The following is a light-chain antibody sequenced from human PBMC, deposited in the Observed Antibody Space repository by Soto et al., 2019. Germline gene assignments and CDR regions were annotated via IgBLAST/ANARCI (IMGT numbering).Light chain of an antibody. CDR1: PSVSRSY. CDR2: GPC. CDR3: QQYNKWPLT. Sequence: EILFTQSPGTVSLSQLERSSLSFNPSPSVSRSYLAWSQQKPGQAPRLLIYGPCTSATRIPVRFSGSASGTEFTLTISSLQSEDFTVYYCQQYNKWPLTFGQATKVDI. V-gene: IGKV3-15*01. J-gene: IGKJ1*01.